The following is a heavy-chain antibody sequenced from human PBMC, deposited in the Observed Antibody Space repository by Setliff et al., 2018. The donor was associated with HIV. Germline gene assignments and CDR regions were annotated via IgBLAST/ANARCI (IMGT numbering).Heavy chain of an antibody. CDR3: AREYSNWYYYYYYYMDV. D-gene: IGHD4-4*01. Sequence: ASVKVSCKASGYTFTSYAMNWVRQAPGQGLEWMGWINTNTGNPTYAQGFTGRFVFSLDTSVSTAYLQISSLKAEDTAVYYCAREYSNWYYYYYYYMDVWGKGTKVTVSS. CDR2: INTNTGNP. CDR1: GYTFTSYA. V-gene: IGHV7-4-1*02. J-gene: IGHJ6*03.